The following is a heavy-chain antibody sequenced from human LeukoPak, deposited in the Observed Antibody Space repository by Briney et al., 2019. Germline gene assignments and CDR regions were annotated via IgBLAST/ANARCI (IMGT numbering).Heavy chain of an antibody. CDR1: GGSISSSSYY. J-gene: IGHJ4*02. Sequence: PSETLSLTCTVSGGSISSSSYYWGWIRQPPGKGLEWIGSIYYSGSTYYNPSLKSRVTISVDTSKNQFSLKLSSVTAADTAVYYCARRRMAAADYFDYWGQGTLVTASS. V-gene: IGHV4-39*01. CDR3: ARRRMAAADYFDY. CDR2: IYYSGST. D-gene: IGHD6-13*01.